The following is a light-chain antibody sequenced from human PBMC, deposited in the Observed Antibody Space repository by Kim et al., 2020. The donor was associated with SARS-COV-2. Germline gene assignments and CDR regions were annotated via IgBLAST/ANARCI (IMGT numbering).Light chain of an antibody. Sequence: AIRMTQSPSSLSASTGDRDTITCRASQDISSYLAWYQQKPGKAPKVLIYAASTLHTGVPSSFSGSGSGTDFTLTISYLQSEDFATYYCQQYYSYPLTFGGGTKVDIK. CDR2: AAS. J-gene: IGKJ4*01. CDR1: QDISSY. CDR3: QQYYSYPLT. V-gene: IGKV1-8*01.